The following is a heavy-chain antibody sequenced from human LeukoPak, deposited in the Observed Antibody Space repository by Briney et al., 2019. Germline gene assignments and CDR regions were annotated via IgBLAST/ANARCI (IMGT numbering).Heavy chain of an antibody. CDR3: ARDSSSYSSSWYLY. J-gene: IGHJ4*02. Sequence: SETLSLTCIVSGGSISTSAYYWGWIRQPSGEGLQWIGSIYYSGNTYYNSSLKSRVTISVDTSTSQFSLRLSSVTAADTAVYYCARDSSSYSSSWYLYWGQGTLVTVSS. V-gene: IGHV4-39*02. CDR1: GGSISTSAYY. CDR2: IYYSGNT. D-gene: IGHD6-13*01.